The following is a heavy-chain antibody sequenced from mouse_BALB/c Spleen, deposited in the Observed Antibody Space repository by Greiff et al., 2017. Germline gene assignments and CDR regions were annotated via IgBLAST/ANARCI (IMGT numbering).Heavy chain of an antibody. CDR3: DAAYRDARDYYAMDY. CDR2: IDPENGDT. J-gene: IGHJ4*01. Sequence: EVQLVESGAELVRPGASVKLSCTASGFNIKDYYMHWVKQRPEQGLEWIGWIDPENGDTEYAPKFQGKATMTADTSSNTAYLQLSSLTSEDTAVYYCDAAYRDARDYYAMDYWGQGTSVTVSS. CDR1: GFNIKDYY. V-gene: IGHV14-4*02. D-gene: IGHD2-12*01.